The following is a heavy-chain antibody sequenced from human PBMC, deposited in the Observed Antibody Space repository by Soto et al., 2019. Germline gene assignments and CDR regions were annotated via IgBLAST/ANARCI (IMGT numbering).Heavy chain of an antibody. D-gene: IGHD5-18*01. Sequence: ASVKVSCKASGYTFTGYYMHWVRQAPGQGLEWMGWINPNSGGTNYAQKFQGRVTVTRDTSISTAYMELSRLRSDDTAVYYCARAIAGYSYGPYYFDYWGQGTLVTVSS. CDR3: ARAIAGYSYGPYYFDY. V-gene: IGHV1-2*02. CDR2: INPNSGGT. CDR1: GYTFTGYY. J-gene: IGHJ4*02.